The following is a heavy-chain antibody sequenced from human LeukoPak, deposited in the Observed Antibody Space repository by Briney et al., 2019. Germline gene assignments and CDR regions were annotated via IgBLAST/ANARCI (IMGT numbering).Heavy chain of an antibody. CDR1: GGSISSYY. D-gene: IGHD6-13*01. CDR3: ARVTSSRGDAFDI. CDR2: MYTSGST. Sequence: SETLSLTCTVSGGSISSYYWSWIRQPAGKGLEWIGRMYTSGSTDYNPSLKSRVTMSVDTSKNQFSLKLSSVTVADTAVYYCARVTSSRGDAFDIWGQGTMVTVSS. V-gene: IGHV4-4*07. J-gene: IGHJ3*02.